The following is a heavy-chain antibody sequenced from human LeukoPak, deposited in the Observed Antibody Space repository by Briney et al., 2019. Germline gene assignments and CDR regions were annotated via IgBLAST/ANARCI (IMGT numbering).Heavy chain of an antibody. CDR1: GGTFSSYA. CDR3: ARGGSYYYGY. Sequence: ASVKVSCKASGGTFSSYAISWMRQAPGQGLEWMGRIIPILGIANYAQKFQGRVTITADKSTSTAYMELSSLRSEDTAVYYCARGGSYYYGYWGQGTLVTVSS. V-gene: IGHV1-69*04. CDR2: IIPILGIA. J-gene: IGHJ4*02. D-gene: IGHD1-26*01.